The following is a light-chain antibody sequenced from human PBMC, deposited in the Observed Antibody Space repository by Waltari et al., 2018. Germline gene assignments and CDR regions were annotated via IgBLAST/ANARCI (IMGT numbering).Light chain of an antibody. J-gene: IGKJ1*01. V-gene: IGKV3-20*01. CDR1: QRVTRA. CDR3: QHYLRLPVT. Sequence: EIVLAQSPGTLSLSPGDSATLPCRTSQRVTRALAWYQQKPGQAPRLLIYGASNRATGIPDRFSGSGSGTDFSLTISSLEPEDFAVYYCQHYLRLPVTFGQGTKVEVK. CDR2: GAS.